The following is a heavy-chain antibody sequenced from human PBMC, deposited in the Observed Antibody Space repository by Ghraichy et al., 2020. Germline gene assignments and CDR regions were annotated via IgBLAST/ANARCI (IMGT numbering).Heavy chain of an antibody. D-gene: IGHD6-19*01. J-gene: IGHJ4*02. V-gene: IGHV3-9*01. CDR3: AKDIVERGYSSGSGGYYFDY. CDR1: GFTFDDYA. CDR2: ISWNSGSI. Sequence: GGSLRLSCAASGFTFDDYAMHWVRQAPGKGLEWVSGISWNSGSIGYADSVKGRFTISRDNAKNSLYLQMNSLRAEDTALYYCAKDIVERGYSSGSGGYYFDYWGQGTLVTVSS.